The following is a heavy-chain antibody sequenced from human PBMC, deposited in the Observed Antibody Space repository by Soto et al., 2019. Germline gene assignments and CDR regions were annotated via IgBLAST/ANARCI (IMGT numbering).Heavy chain of an antibody. V-gene: IGHV3-21*01. CDR1: GFTFNTYT. CDR2: ISRRSIYI. CDR3: AREEVSRPNTYHGLDV. Sequence: EVQLVESGGGLVKPGGSLRLSCAASGFTFNTYTMNWVRQAPWKGLEWVSSISRRSIYIDYADSVTGRFTIARDDARNSLYLQMNSLRAEDTAVYYCAREEVSRPNTYHGLDVWGQGTTVTVSS. J-gene: IGHJ6*02.